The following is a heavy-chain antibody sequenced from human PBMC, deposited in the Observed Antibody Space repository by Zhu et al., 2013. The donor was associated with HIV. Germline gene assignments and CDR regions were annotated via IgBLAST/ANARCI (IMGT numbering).Heavy chain of an antibody. D-gene: IGHD6-13*01. CDR3: ARSLISGYSSSSGFLYYYGMDV. CDR1: GYTFTGYY. Sequence: QVQLVQSGAEVKTPGASVKVSCKASGYTFTGYYMHWVRQAPGQGLEWMGWINPNSGGTNYAQKFQGRVTMTRDTSISTAYMELSRLRSDDTAVYYCARSLISGYSSSSGFLYYYGMDVWGQGDHGSPSP. V-gene: IGHV1-2*02. J-gene: IGHJ6*02. CDR2: INPNSGGT.